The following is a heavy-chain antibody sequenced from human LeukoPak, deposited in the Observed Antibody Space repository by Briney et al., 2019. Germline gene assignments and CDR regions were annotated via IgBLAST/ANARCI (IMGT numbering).Heavy chain of an antibody. D-gene: IGHD3-9*01. CDR2: IYYSGST. Sequence: SETLSLTCTVSGGSISSYYWSWIRQPPGKGLEWIGYIYYSGSTNYNPSLKSRVTISVDTSKNQFSLKLSSVTAADTAVYCCARHSDPYYDILTGYYSGLSVGDWGQGTLVTVSS. J-gene: IGHJ4*02. CDR3: ARHSDPYYDILTGYYSGLSVGD. CDR1: GGSISSYY. V-gene: IGHV4-59*08.